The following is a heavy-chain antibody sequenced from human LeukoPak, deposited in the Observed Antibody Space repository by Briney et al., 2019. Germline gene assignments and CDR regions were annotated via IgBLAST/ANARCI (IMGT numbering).Heavy chain of an antibody. Sequence: SVKVSCKASGGTFSSYAISWVRQAPGQGLEWMGRIIPILGIANYAQKFQGRVTITADKSTSTAYMELSSLRSEDTAVYYCARDRPGGSYLDYWGQGTLVTVSS. D-gene: IGHD1-26*01. J-gene: IGHJ4*02. CDR1: GGTFSSYA. CDR3: ARDRPGGSYLDY. CDR2: IIPILGIA. V-gene: IGHV1-69*04.